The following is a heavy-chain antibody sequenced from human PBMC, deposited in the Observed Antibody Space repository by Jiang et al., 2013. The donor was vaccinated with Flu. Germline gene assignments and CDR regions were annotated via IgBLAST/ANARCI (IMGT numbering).Heavy chain of an antibody. CDR1: GGSISPYS. J-gene: IGHJ4*02. Sequence: GLVKPSETLSLTCAVSGGSISPYSWSWIRQSAGKGLEWIGHVVASGSTYYNSSLKSRVTISVDTSKNQFSLKLSSVTAADTAVYYCATPPGYYDSSGSLGYWGQGTLVTVSS. CDR3: ATPPGYYDSSGSLGY. D-gene: IGHD3-22*01. V-gene: IGHV4-59*05. CDR2: VVASGST.